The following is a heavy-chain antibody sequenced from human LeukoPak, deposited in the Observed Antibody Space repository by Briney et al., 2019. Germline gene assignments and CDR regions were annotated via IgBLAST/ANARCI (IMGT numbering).Heavy chain of an antibody. D-gene: IGHD3-22*01. V-gene: IGHV3-23*01. CDR1: GFTFSSYA. J-gene: IGHJ4*02. CDR3: AKSRARKEGSSGSIDY. Sequence: GGSLRLSCAASGFTFSSYAMSWVRQAPGKGLEGVSSICGSGGTTYYADSVKGRFTISRDNSKNTLHLQMNSLRAEDTAVYYCAKSRARKEGSSGSIDYWGQGTLVTVSS. CDR2: ICGSGGTT.